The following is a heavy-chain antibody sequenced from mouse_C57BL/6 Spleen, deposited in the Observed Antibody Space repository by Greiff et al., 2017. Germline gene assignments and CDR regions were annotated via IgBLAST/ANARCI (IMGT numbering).Heavy chain of an antibody. CDR3: ARVLRELGFDY. J-gene: IGHJ2*01. CDR1: GYTFTSYW. Sequence: QVQLKQPGAELVRPGSSVKLSCKASGYTFTSYWMHWVKQRPIQGLEWIGNIDPSDSETHYNQKFKDKATLTVDKSSSTAYMQLSSLTSEDSAVYYCARVLRELGFDYWGQGTTLTVSS. D-gene: IGHD1-1*01. CDR2: IDPSDSET. V-gene: IGHV1-52*01.